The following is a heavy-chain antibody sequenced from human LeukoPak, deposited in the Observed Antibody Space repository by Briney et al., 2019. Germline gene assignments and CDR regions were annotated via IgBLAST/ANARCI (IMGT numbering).Heavy chain of an antibody. D-gene: IGHD3/OR15-3a*01. CDR1: GFSFSDYS. CDR3: ARDDCTTRNCRFWSEN. J-gene: IGHJ4*02. V-gene: IGHV3-11*06. CDR2: ISSIGDT. Sequence: PGGSLRLSCTASGFSFSDYSMSWIRQAPGKGLEWISYISSIGDTVYADSVKGRFSISRDNAKNSLFLQMNSLRAEDTAVFYCARDDCTTRNCRFWSENWGQGTLVTVSS.